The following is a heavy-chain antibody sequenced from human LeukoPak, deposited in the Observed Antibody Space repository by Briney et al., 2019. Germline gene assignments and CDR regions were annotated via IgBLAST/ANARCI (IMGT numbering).Heavy chain of an antibody. Sequence: SETQSLTCTVSGGSISSHFWSWIRQPPGKGLEWIAYIYYSGRIDYSGSTDYNPSLKSRVTISVDTSKKQLSLKLSSVTAADTAVYYCARHFSPLPIVVVPAAIDYWGQGTLVTVSS. D-gene: IGHD2-2*01. CDR1: GGSISSHF. CDR3: ARHFSPLPIVVVPAAIDY. V-gene: IGHV4-59*08. CDR2: IYYSGRIDYSGST. J-gene: IGHJ4*02.